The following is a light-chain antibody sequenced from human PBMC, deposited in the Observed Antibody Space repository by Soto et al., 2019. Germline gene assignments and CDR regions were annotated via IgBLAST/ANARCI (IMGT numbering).Light chain of an antibody. Sequence: QAVVTQEGSLTVSPGGTVTLTCGSSTGTVTSGHFPYWFQQKPGQAPRTLIYDTSDKHSWTPARFSGSLLGGKAALTLSGAQPEDEVEYYCLLFFGDIRGVFGGGTKLTVL. CDR2: DTS. J-gene: IGLJ3*02. CDR1: TGTVTSGHF. CDR3: LLFFGDIRGV. V-gene: IGLV7-46*01.